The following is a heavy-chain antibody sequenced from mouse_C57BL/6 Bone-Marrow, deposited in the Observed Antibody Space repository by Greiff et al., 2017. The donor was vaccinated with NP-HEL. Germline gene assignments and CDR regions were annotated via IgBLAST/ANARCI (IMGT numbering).Heavy chain of an antibody. CDR1: GYTFTSYW. D-gene: IGHD1-1*01. Sequence: QVQLQQSGAELVKPGASVKLSCKASGYTFTSYWMQWVKQRPGQGLEWIGEIDPSDSYTNYNQKFKGKATLTVDTSSSTAYMQLSSLTSEDSAVYYCAREVRGSSHGDYWGQGTTLTVSS. J-gene: IGHJ2*01. CDR3: AREVRGSSHGDY. V-gene: IGHV1-50*01. CDR2: IDPSDSYT.